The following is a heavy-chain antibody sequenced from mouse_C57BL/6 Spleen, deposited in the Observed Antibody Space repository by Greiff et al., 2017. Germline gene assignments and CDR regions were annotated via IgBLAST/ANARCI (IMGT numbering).Heavy chain of an antibody. Sequence: VQLQQPGAELVRPGSSVKLSCKASGYTFTSYWMHWVKQRPIQGLEWIGNIDPSDSETHYNQKFKDKATLTVDKSSSPAYMQLSSLTSEDSAVYYCARSVTRGNFDYWGQGTTLTVSS. CDR2: IDPSDSET. D-gene: IGHD3-3*01. J-gene: IGHJ2*01. CDR3: ARSVTRGNFDY. V-gene: IGHV1-52*01. CDR1: GYTFTSYW.